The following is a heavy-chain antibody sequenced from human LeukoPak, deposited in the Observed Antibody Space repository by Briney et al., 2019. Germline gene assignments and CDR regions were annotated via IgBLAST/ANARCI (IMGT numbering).Heavy chain of an antibody. D-gene: IGHD5-12*01. CDR3: AKNGYSGYEDY. J-gene: IGHJ4*02. Sequence: GGSLRLSCAASGFTFSTYSMNWVRQAPGKGLEWVSNISSSSSSIYYADSVKGRFTISRDNSKNTLYLQMNSLRAEDTAVYYCAKNGYSGYEDYWGQGTLVTVSS. V-gene: IGHV3-48*01. CDR2: ISSSSSSI. CDR1: GFTFSTYS.